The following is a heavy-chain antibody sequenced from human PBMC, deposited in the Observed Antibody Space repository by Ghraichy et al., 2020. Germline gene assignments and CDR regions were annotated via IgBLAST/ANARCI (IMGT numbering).Heavy chain of an antibody. CDR2: IYYSGST. Sequence: SLNISCTVSGGSISSGGYYWSWIRQHPGKGLEWIGYIYYSGSTYYNPSLKSRVTISVDTSKNQFSLKLSSVTAADTAVYYCARDRNTAMVPEGFDPWGQGTLVTVSS. J-gene: IGHJ5*02. CDR1: GGSISSGGYY. CDR3: ARDRNTAMVPEGFDP. D-gene: IGHD5-18*01. V-gene: IGHV4-31*03.